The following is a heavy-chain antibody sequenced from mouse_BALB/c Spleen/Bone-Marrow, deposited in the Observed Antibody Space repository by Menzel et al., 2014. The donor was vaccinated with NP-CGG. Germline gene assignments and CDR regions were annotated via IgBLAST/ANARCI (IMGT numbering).Heavy chain of an antibody. CDR3: ARRHSYAWYIDH. V-gene: IGHV1S130*01. D-gene: IGHD1-1*01. CDR2: IHPNSGNT. J-gene: IGHJ2*01. Sequence: VQLPQAGSELVRPGPSVKFSVSASGYTFPSPWMHWAKQRPVQALEWSGEIHPNSGNTNYNEKFKGVAQLTVDTSSSIAFVHLSSLISEDSAVDYWARRHSYAWYIDHWAQCTPLPDSS. CDR1: GYTFPSPW.